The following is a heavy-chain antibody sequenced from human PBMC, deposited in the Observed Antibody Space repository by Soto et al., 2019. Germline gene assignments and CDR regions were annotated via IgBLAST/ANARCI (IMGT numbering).Heavy chain of an antibody. CDR2: IIPIFGTA. Sequence: SVKVSFKASGGTFSSYAISWVRQAPGQGLEWMGGIIPIFGTANYAQKFQGRVTITADESTSTAYMELSSLRSEDTAVYYCARGREVVTAIDYYGMDVWGQGTTVTVSS. V-gene: IGHV1-69*13. CDR3: ARGREVVTAIDYYGMDV. J-gene: IGHJ6*02. D-gene: IGHD2-21*02. CDR1: GGTFSSYA.